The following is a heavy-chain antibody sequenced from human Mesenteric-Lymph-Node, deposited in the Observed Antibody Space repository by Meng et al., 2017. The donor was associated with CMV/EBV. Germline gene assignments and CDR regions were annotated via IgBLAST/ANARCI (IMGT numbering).Heavy chain of an antibody. CDR1: GGSFSGYY. CDR3: ARASPYYYYYGMDV. J-gene: IGHJ6*02. V-gene: IGHV4-34*01. Sequence: GSLRLSCAVYGGSFSGYYWSWIRQPPGKGLEWIGEINHSGSTNYNPSLKSRVTISVDTSKNQFSLKLSSVTAADTAVYYCARASPYYYYYGMDVWGQGTTVTVSS. CDR2: INHSGST.